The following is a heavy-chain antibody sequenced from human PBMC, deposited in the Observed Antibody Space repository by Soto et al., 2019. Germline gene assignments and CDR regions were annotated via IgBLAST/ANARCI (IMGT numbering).Heavy chain of an antibody. CDR3: TKDRGSPGRYYYYYRMDV. CDR1: GFTFSSYA. J-gene: IGHJ6*02. CDR2: IRGSGGST. D-gene: IGHD1-1*01. Sequence: LSLTCAASGFTFSSYAMSWVRQAPGKGLEWVSAIRGSGGSTYYADSVKGRTTISRDNSKNTLYLQMNSLRAEDTAVYCCTKDRGSPGRYYYYYRMDVWGQGTTVTVSS. V-gene: IGHV3-23*01.